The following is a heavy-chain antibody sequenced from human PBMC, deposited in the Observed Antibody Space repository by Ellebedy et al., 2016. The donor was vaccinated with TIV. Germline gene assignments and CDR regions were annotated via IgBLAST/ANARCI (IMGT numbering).Heavy chain of an antibody. D-gene: IGHD3-10*01. CDR1: DFTFSSFT. CDR3: ARGDDHYYGTGSYLDI. Sequence: GGSLRLSXEVSDFTFSSFTMHWVRQAPGKGLQWVAMISFDGSKTFYADSVQGRFTISRDNSDDRLYLQMNNLSPDDTGVYFCARGDDHYYGTGSYLDIWGQGTLLTVSS. V-gene: IGHV3-30*07. J-gene: IGHJ4*02. CDR2: ISFDGSKT.